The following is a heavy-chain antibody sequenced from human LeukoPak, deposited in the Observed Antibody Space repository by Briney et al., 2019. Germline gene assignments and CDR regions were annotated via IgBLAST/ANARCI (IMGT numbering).Heavy chain of an antibody. V-gene: IGHV3-53*01. CDR1: GFSVSNNY. CDR2: LYVSVST. CDR3: ARGPGTGYPIDY. Sequence: GGSLRLSCAASGFSVSNNYMSWVRQAPGKGREWISALYVSVSTYYADSVKGRFTISRDNSKYTLYLQMNSLRVEDTAIYYCARGPGTGYPIDYWGQGTLVTVSS. D-gene: IGHD3-9*01. J-gene: IGHJ4*02.